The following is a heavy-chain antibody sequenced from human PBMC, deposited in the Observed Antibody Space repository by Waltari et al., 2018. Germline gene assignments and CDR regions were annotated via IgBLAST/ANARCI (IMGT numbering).Heavy chain of an antibody. D-gene: IGHD6-13*01. CDR1: GGSISSSSYY. J-gene: IGHJ6*02. CDR2: IYYSGRT. Sequence: QLQLQESGPGLVKPSETLSLTCTVSGGSISSSSYYWGWIRQPPGKGLEWIGSIYYSGRTYYNPSLKSRVTISVDTSKNQFSLKLSSVTAADTAVYYCARHLDSSSWYGYYYYGMDVWGQGTTVTVSS. CDR3: ARHLDSSSWYGYYYYGMDV. V-gene: IGHV4-39*01.